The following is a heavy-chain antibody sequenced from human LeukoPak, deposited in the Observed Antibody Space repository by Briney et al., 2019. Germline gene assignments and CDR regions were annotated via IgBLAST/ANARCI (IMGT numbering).Heavy chain of an antibody. V-gene: IGHV3-30*04. CDR1: GFTFTNFA. J-gene: IGHJ4*02. D-gene: IGHD6-13*01. CDR3: AREVGSSWPLDY. Sequence: GRSLRLSCAASGFTFTNFAIHWVRQAPGKGLEWVAVISSDGTNEYYADSVKGRFTISRDSSKNTLYLQMNSLRAEDTAVYYCAREVGSSWPLDYWGQGTRVTVSS. CDR2: ISSDGTNE.